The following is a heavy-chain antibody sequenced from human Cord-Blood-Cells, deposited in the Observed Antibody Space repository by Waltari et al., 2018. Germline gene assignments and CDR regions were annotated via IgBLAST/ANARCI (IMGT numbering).Heavy chain of an antibody. CDR2: INHSGST. D-gene: IGHD7-27*01. J-gene: IGHJ4*02. CDR3: ARGPGFDY. Sequence: QVQLQQWGAGLLKPSETLSLTCAVYGGSFSGYYWSWIRQPPGKGLEWIGEINHSGSTTYHPSLKSRVTISVDTSKNQFSLKLSSVTAADTAVYYCARGPGFDYWGQGTLVTVSS. CDR1: GGSFSGYY. V-gene: IGHV4-34*01.